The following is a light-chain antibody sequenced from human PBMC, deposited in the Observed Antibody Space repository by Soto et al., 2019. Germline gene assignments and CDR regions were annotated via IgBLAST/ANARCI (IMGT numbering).Light chain of an antibody. CDR1: SSNIGGNT. Sequence: QSVLTQPPSVSGTPGQRVTISCSGSSSNIGGNTGNWYQQLPGTAPKLLIYSNDQRPSGVPDRFSGSKSGTSASLAISALQSEDEADYYCAVWDDSLLGYVFGSGTKVNVL. CDR3: AVWDDSLLGYV. CDR2: SND. V-gene: IGLV1-44*01. J-gene: IGLJ1*01.